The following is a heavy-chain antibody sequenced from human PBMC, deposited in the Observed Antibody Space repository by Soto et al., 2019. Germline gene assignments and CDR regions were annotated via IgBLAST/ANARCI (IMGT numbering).Heavy chain of an antibody. Sequence: GGSLRLSCAASGFTFSRYAIHWVRQAPGKGLEWVAVISRDGTNKYYVDSVKGRFTISRDNSRNTLYLQMNSLRHEDAAVYYCARSRSGAVADSFDFWGQGTLVTVS. CDR2: ISRDGTNK. CDR1: GFTFSRYA. V-gene: IGHV3-30*04. J-gene: IGHJ4*02. CDR3: ARSRSGAVADSFDF. D-gene: IGHD3-10*01.